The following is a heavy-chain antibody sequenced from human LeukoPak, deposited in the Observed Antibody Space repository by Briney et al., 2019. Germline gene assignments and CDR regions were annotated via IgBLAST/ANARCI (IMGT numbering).Heavy chain of an antibody. D-gene: IGHD3/OR15-3a*01. CDR3: ARGRDWSTIDY. CDR2: INPNSVGT. J-gene: IGHJ4*02. CDR1: GYTFTGYY. V-gene: IGHV1-2*02. Sequence: ASVTVSCKASGYTFTGYYMHWVRQAPGQGLEWMGWINPNSVGTNYAQKFQGKVTMTRDTSISTAYMELSRLRSDDTAVYYCARGRDWSTIDYWGQGTLVTVSS.